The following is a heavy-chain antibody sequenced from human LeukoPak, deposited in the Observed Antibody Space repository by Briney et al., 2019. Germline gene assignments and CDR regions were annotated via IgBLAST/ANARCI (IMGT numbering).Heavy chain of an antibody. Sequence: GGSLRLSCAASGFNFASNWMHWVRQTPGKGLMWVSRINSGGSGTSYADSVEGRFTISRDNARNSLYLQMNSLKAEDTAVYYCARERDEGFDYWGQGTLVTVSS. V-gene: IGHV3-74*01. CDR3: ARERDEGFDY. D-gene: IGHD5-24*01. CDR1: GFNFASNW. J-gene: IGHJ4*02. CDR2: INSGGSGT.